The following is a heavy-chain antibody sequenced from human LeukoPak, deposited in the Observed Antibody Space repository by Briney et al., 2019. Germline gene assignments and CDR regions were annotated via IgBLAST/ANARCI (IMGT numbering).Heavy chain of an antibody. V-gene: IGHV3-74*01. J-gene: IGHJ4*02. Sequence: GRSLRLSCAASGFTFSSYAMHWVRQAPGKGLVWVSRINSDGSSTTYADSVKGRFTISRDNAKNTLYLQMNSLRAEDTAVYYCASMRWLPSSVDYWGQGILVTVSS. CDR1: GFTFSSYA. D-gene: IGHD5-24*01. CDR2: INSDGSST. CDR3: ASMRWLPSSVDY.